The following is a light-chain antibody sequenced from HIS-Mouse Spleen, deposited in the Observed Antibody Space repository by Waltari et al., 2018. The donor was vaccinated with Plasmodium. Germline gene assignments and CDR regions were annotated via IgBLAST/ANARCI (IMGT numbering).Light chain of an antibody. Sequence: DVVMTQSPLSLPVTLGQPASISCRSRQSLVYSDGNTYLNWFQQRPGQSPRRLIYKVSNRDSGVPDRVSGSGSGTDFTLKISRMEAEDVGVYYCMQGTHWPPRVTFGGGTKVEIK. CDR2: KVS. J-gene: IGKJ4*01. CDR1: QSLVYSDGNTY. CDR3: MQGTHWPPRVT. V-gene: IGKV2-30*01.